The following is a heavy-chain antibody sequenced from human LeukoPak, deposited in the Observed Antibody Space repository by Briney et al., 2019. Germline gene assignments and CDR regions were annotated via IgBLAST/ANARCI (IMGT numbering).Heavy chain of an antibody. CDR3: ASLSAL. CDR1: GYPFSDYY. V-gene: IGHV1-2*02. J-gene: IGHJ4*02. CDR2: TNPKNGDT. Sequence: ASVKVSCKTSGYPFSDYYILWIRQASGQGLESMGWTNPKNGDTKYAQRSQGRLTITMDTSIDTVYMELRSLRYDDTAVCYCASLSALWGQGTLVTVSS.